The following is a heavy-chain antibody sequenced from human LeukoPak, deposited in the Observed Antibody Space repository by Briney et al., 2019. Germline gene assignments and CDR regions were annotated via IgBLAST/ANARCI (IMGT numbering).Heavy chain of an antibody. V-gene: IGHV4-30-2*01. Sequence: SQTLSLTCAVSGGSISSGGYSWSWIRQPPGRGLEWIGYIYHSGSTYYNPSLKSRVTISVDRSKNQFSLKLSSVTAADTAVYYCARGVYDILTGSYFDYWGQGTLVTVSS. CDR3: ARGVYDILTGSYFDY. D-gene: IGHD3-9*01. CDR2: IYHSGST. J-gene: IGHJ4*02. CDR1: GGSISSGGYS.